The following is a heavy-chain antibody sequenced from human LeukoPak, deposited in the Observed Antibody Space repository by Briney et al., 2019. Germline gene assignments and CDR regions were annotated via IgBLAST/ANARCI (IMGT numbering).Heavy chain of an antibody. D-gene: IGHD2-2*01. Sequence: KPSETLSLTCTVSGGSISGYYWSWIRQPAGKGLEWIGRVYSSGSTNYNPSFGSRVTMSVDTSKNQISLRLSSVTAADTAVYYCARGRGYCSSTSCKMARWFDPWGQGTLVTVSS. V-gene: IGHV4-4*07. J-gene: IGHJ5*02. CDR2: VYSSGST. CDR3: ARGRGYCSSTSCKMARWFDP. CDR1: GGSISGYY.